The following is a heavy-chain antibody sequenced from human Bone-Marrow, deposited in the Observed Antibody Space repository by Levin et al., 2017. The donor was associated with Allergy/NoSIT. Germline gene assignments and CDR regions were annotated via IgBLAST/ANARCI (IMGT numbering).Heavy chain of an antibody. J-gene: IGHJ4*02. D-gene: IGHD2-15*01. CDR2: INQHGSYT. CDR3: ARDLSGGSDY. CDR1: GYTFSTFW. V-gene: IGHV3-74*01. Sequence: HPGGSLRLSCAGSGYTFSTFWMHWVRQAPGEGPVWVSRINQHGSYTDYADSVRGRFTISRDNARNTLYLQMNSLRGEDTAVYYCARDLSGGSDYWGPGTLVTVSS.